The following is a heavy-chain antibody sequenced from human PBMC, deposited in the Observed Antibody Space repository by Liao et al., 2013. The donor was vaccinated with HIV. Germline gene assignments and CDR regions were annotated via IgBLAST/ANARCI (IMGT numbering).Heavy chain of an antibody. CDR3: ARGNRGNSYAHYYYYLDV. J-gene: IGHJ6*03. CDR1: GGSFNDYY. V-gene: IGHV4-34*01. CDR2: INYSGST. D-gene: IGHD5-18*01. Sequence: QVQLQQWGAGLLKPSETLSLTCAVDGGSFNDYYWSWIRQTPGKGLEWIGEINYSGSTNYNPSLKSRVTISVDSSKNEFSLKLSSVTAADTAVYYCARGNRGNSYAHYYYYLDVWGRGTTVTVSS.